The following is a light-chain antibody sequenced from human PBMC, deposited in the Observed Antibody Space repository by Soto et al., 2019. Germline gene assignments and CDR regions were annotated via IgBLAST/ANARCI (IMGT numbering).Light chain of an antibody. CDR2: ENN. V-gene: IGLV1-51*02. J-gene: IGLJ1*01. CDR3: GTWDISQRNYV. CDR1: SSNIGNNY. Sequence: QSVLTQPPSVSAAPGQKVSISCSGSSSNIGNNYVSWYQQLPGTAPKLLIYENNKLPSVIPDRFCGSKSGTSATLVNTGLQTGHEADYYCGTWDISQRNYVFATGTKLSVL.